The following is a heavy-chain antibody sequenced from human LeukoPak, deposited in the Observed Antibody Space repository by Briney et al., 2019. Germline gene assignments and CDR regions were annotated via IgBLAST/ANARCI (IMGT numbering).Heavy chain of an antibody. J-gene: IGHJ6*02. D-gene: IGHD1-26*01. V-gene: IGHV1-3*01. Sequence: ASVKVSCKASGYAFTSYAMHWVRQAPGQRLEGMGWINAGNGNTKYSQKFQGRVTITRDTSASTAYMELSSLRSEDTAVYYCEREPKAPQPQATGALGYYGMDVWGQGTTVTVSS. CDR2: INAGNGNT. CDR1: GYAFTSYA. CDR3: EREPKAPQPQATGALGYYGMDV.